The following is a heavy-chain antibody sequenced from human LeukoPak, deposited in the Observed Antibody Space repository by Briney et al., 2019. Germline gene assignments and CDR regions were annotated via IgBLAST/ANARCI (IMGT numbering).Heavy chain of an antibody. Sequence: GRSLRLSCAASGFTFSSYAMSWVRQAPGKGLEWVSAISNSGGNTFYADSVKGRFTISRDNSKNTLYLQMNSLRAEDTAIYYCAKDPRYCSSTNCYYWGQGTLVTVSS. CDR2: ISNSGGNT. CDR3: AKDPRYCSSTNCYY. CDR1: GFTFSSYA. J-gene: IGHJ4*02. D-gene: IGHD2-2*01. V-gene: IGHV3-23*01.